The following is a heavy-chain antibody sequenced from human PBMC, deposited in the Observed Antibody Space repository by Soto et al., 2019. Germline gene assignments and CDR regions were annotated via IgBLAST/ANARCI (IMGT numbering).Heavy chain of an antibody. D-gene: IGHD1-26*01. CDR3: ARVRGYSGRDYYYYYGMDV. CDR1: GFTFSDHY. V-gene: IGHV3-72*01. J-gene: IGHJ6*02. Sequence: GGSLRLSCAASGFTFSDHYMDWVRQAPGKGLEWVGRTRNKANSYTTEYAASVKGRFTISRDDSKNSLYLQMNSLKTEDTAVYYCARVRGYSGRDYYYYYGMDVWGQGTTVTVSS. CDR2: TRNKANSYTT.